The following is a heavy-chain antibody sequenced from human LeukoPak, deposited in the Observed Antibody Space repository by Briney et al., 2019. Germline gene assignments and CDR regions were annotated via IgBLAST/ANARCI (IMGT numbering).Heavy chain of an antibody. D-gene: IGHD3-22*01. V-gene: IGHV3-53*01. J-gene: IGHJ4*02. CDR3: ARGYYDSSGYGPY. CDR1: GFTVSSNY. Sequence: PGGSLRLSCAASGFTVSSNYMSWVRQAPGKGLKWVSVIYSGGSTYYADSVKGRFTISRDNSKNTLYLQMNSLRAEDTAVYYCARGYYDSSGYGPYWGQGTLVTVSS. CDR2: IYSGGST.